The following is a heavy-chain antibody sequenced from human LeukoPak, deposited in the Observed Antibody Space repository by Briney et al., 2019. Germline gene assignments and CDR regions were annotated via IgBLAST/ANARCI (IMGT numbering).Heavy chain of an antibody. D-gene: IGHD2-15*01. CDR1: GFTFSTYA. CDR2: ISTGFST. Sequence: PGGSLRLSCAASGFTFSTYAMTWVRQAPGKGLEWVSAISTGFSTYYADSVKGRFTISRDNSKNTLYLQMNSLRAEDTAVYYCAKAPPPYCSGGSCFDAFDIWGQGTMVTVSS. V-gene: IGHV3-23*01. J-gene: IGHJ3*02. CDR3: AKAPPPYCSGGSCFDAFDI.